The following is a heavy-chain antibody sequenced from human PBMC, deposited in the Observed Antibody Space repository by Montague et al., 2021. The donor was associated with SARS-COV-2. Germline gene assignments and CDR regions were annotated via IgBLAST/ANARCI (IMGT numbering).Heavy chain of an antibody. CDR3: ARHGWGWLRLLRPFDY. D-gene: IGHD5-12*01. J-gene: IGHJ4*02. Sequence: SETLSLTCTVSGGSISSRSYYWGWIRQPPGKGLEWIGSIYYSGSTYYNPSLKSRVTISVATSKNQFSLKLSSVTAADTAVYYCARHGWGWLRLLRPFDYWGQGTLVTVSS. V-gene: IGHV4-39*01. CDR1: GGSISSRSYY. CDR2: IYYSGST.